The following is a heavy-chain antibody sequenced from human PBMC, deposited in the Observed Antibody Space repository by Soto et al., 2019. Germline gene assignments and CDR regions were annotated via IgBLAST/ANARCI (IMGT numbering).Heavy chain of an antibody. V-gene: IGHV1-69*13. CDR1: GGTFSSYA. J-gene: IGHJ6*02. CDR3: AGHHPTPYYCGMDV. CDR2: IIPIFGTA. Sequence: GASVKVSCKASGGTFSSYAISWVRQAPGQGLEWMGGIIPIFGTANYAQKFQGRVTITADESTSTAYMELSSLRSEDTAVYYCAGHHPTPYYCGMDVWGQGNRVTVSS.